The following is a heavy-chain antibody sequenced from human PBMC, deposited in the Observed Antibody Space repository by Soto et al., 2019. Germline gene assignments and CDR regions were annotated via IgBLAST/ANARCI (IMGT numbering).Heavy chain of an antibody. CDR1: GYTFTSYA. V-gene: IGHV7-4-1*01. Sequence: ASVKVSCKASGYTFTSYAMNWVRQAPGQGLEWMGWINTNTGNPTYAQGFTGRFVFSLDTSVSTAYLQICSLKAEDTAVYYCASSRGYSYGYFYYYYYYGMDVWGQGTMVTVSS. J-gene: IGHJ6*02. D-gene: IGHD5-18*01. CDR3: ASSRGYSYGYFYYYYYYGMDV. CDR2: INTNTGNP.